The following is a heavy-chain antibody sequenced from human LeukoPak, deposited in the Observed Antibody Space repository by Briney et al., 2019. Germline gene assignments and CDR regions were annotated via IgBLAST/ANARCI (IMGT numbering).Heavy chain of an antibody. CDR3: AGRGQRHFRD. Sequence: SETLSLTCSISADSITSGYWSWIRQPPGKGLEWIGYIYGIENTDYNPSLKSRVTISLDTSKNQLSLNLTAVTAADTAVYYCAGRGQRHFRDGGQGTLVTVSS. CDR1: ADSITSGY. J-gene: IGHJ1*01. CDR2: IYGIENT. V-gene: IGHV4-59*08.